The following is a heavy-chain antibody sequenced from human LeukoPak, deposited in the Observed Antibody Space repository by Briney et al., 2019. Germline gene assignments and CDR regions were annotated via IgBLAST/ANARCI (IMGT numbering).Heavy chain of an antibody. CDR3: ARTLYYDILTGYSPTPYYFDY. CDR2: IKQDGSEK. Sequence: GGSLRLSCAASGFTFSSYWMSWVRQAPGKGLEWVAIIKQDGSEKYYVDSVKGRFTISRDNAKNSLYLQMNSLRAEDTAVYYCARTLYYDILTGYSPTPYYFDYWGQGTLVTVSS. D-gene: IGHD3-9*01. V-gene: IGHV3-7*03. J-gene: IGHJ4*02. CDR1: GFTFSSYW.